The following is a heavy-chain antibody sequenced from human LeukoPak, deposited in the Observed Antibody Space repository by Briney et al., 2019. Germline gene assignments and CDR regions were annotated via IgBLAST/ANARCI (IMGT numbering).Heavy chain of an antibody. CDR2: IIPIFGTA. CDR3: AREGDFGSYPFDY. J-gene: IGHJ4*02. D-gene: IGHD3-3*01. Sequence: ASVKVSCKASGYTFTSYGISWVRQAPGQGLEWMGGIIPIFGTANYAQKFQGRVTITADKSTSTAYMELSSLRSDDTAVYYCAREGDFGSYPFDYWGQGTLVIVAS. CDR1: GYTFTSYG. V-gene: IGHV1-69*06.